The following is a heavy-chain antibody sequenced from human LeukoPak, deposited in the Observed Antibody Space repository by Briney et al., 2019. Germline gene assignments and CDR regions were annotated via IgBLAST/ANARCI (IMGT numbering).Heavy chain of an antibody. J-gene: IGHJ4*02. D-gene: IGHD3-9*01. CDR2: IYYSGIN. CDR1: GGSISSTGYY. CDR3: ARDDILTGSFYF. V-gene: IGHV4-39*02. Sequence: PSETLSLTCTVSGGSISSTGYYWDWIRQPPGKGLEWIGNIYYSGINYYNPSLRSRVTISVDTSKNQFSLKVSSVTAADAAVYYCARDDILTGSFYFWGQGTLFTVSS.